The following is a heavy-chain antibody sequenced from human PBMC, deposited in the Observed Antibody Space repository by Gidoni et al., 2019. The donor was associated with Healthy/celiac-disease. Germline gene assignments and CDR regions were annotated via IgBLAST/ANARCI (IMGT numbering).Heavy chain of an antibody. CDR1: GGSISSYY. CDR2: IYYSGST. D-gene: IGHD1-26*01. CDR3: ARGGVGASRVFDY. V-gene: IGHV4-59*01. Sequence: QVQLQESGPGLVKPSETLSLTCTVAGGSISSYYWSWTRQPPGKGLEWIGYIYYSGSTNYNPSLKSRVTISVDTSKNQFSLKLSSVTAADTAVYYCARGGVGASRVFDYWGQGTLVTVSS. J-gene: IGHJ4*02.